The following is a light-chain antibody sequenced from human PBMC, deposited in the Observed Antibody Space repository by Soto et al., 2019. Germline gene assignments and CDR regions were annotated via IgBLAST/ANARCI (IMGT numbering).Light chain of an antibody. CDR1: KIGSKS. CDR2: DDD. CDR3: HVWDNSDLSL. Sequence: SYELTQPPSVSVAPGQTARITCGGDKIGSKSVHWYQQRPGQAPVLVVYDDDDRPSGIPERFSGSNSGSTATLTITRVEAGDEADYYCHVWDNSDLSLFGGGTKVTVL. J-gene: IGLJ2*01. V-gene: IGLV3-21*02.